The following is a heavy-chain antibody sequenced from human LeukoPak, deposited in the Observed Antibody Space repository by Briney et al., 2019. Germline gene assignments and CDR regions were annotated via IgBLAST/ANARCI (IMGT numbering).Heavy chain of an antibody. V-gene: IGHV3-23*01. Sequence: GGSVRLSCAASGFTFSRYVMNWVRQAPGEGLEWVSSISDNGVTRYYADSVKGRFTISRDNSDNTVYLQMNSLRAEDTAIYYCAKAPAPYYYYYGMDVWGQGTAVAVSS. CDR3: AKAPAPYYYYYGMDV. CDR1: GFTFSRYV. CDR2: ISDNGVTR. J-gene: IGHJ6*02.